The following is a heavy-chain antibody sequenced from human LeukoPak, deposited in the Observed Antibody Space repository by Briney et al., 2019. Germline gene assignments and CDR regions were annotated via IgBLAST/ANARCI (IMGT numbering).Heavy chain of an antibody. V-gene: IGHV4-34*01. CDR1: GGSFSGYY. CDR3: ARGLLDTAMEEPEGGPADY. CDR2: INHSGST. J-gene: IGHJ4*02. D-gene: IGHD5-18*01. Sequence: PSETLSLTCAVYGGSFSGYYWSWLRQPPGKGLEWIGEINHSGSTNYNPSLKSRVTISVDTSKNQFSLKLSSVTAADTAVYYCARGLLDTAMEEPEGGPADYWGQGTLVTVSS.